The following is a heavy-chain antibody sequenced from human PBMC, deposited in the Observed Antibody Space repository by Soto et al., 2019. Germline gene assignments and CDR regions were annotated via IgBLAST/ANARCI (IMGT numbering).Heavy chain of an antibody. J-gene: IGHJ3*02. V-gene: IGHV2-5*02. CDR3: AHTFYDYYGSGNAFDI. CDR2: IYWDDDK. CDR1: GFSLSTSGVG. D-gene: IGHD3-10*01. Sequence: SGPTLVKPTQTLTLTCTFSGFSLSTSGVGVGWIRQPPGKALEWLALIYWDDDKRYSPSLKSRLTITKDTSKNQVVLTMTNMDPVDTATYYCAHTFYDYYGSGNAFDIWGQGTMVTVSS.